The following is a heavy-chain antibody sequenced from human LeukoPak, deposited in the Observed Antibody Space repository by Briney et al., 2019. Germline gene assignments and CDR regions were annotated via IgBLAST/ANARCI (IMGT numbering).Heavy chain of an antibody. V-gene: IGHV3-74*01. J-gene: IGHJ6*03. CDR1: GFTFSNYW. CDR2: INSDGINT. D-gene: IGHD3-22*01. CDR3: ASWETDDSSLGYYYYMDV. Sequence: GGSLRLSCAASGFTFSNYWMHWVRQAPGKGLVWVSRINSDGINTSYADSVKGRFTISRDNAKNTLNLQMNSLRAEDTAVYYCASWETDDSSLGYYYYMDVWGKGTTVTVSS.